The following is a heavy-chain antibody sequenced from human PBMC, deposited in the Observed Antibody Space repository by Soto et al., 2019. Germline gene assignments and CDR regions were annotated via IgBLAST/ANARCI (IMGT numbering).Heavy chain of an antibody. Sequence: SETLSLTCTVSGGSISSGGYYWSWIRQHPGKGLEWIGYIYHSGTTYYNPSLKSRVTISVDTSKNQFSLKLTSVTAADTAVYYCARGYGRNFDYWGQGTLVTVS. CDR2: IYHSGTT. V-gene: IGHV4-31*03. CDR1: GGSISSGGYY. CDR3: ARGYGRNFDY. J-gene: IGHJ4*02. D-gene: IGHD5-18*01.